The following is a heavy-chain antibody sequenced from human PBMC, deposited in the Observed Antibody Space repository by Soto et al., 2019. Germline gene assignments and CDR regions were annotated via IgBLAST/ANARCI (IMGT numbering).Heavy chain of an antibody. CDR3: TKRGCSISSCSFDP. V-gene: IGHV3-33*08. CDR2: LSFDGSNK. CDR1: RFSFSNFG. Sequence: QEQLVESGGGVVQPGMSLRLSCVASRFSFSNFGMHWVRQAPGKGLEWVAALSFDGSNKNYADGVRGRFTISRDNSKNTHYMHMNGLRSDDTAMYFFTKRGCSISSCSFDPWGRGALVTV. D-gene: IGHD2-15*01. J-gene: IGHJ5*02.